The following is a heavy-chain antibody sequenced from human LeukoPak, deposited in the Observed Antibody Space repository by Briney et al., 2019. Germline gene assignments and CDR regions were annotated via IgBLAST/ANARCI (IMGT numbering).Heavy chain of an antibody. V-gene: IGHV4-4*07. J-gene: IGHJ4*02. D-gene: IGHD3-22*01. Sequence: SETLSLTCTVSGGSISSYYWSWIRQPAGKGLEWIGRIYTSGSTNYNPSLKSRVTMSVDTSKNQFSLKLSSVTAADTAVYYCARDPSYYYDSSGTPMWYFDYWGLGTLVTVSS. CDR2: IYTSGST. CDR1: GGSISSYY. CDR3: ARDPSYYYDSSGTPMWYFDY.